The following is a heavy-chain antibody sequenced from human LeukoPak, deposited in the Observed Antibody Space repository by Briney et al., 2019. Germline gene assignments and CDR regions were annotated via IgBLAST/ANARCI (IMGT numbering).Heavy chain of an antibody. J-gene: IGHJ6*02. CDR3: ARIVAAPPYYYYGMDV. CDR2: INHSGST. V-gene: IGHV4-4*02. D-gene: IGHD5-12*01. Sequence: SGTLSLTCAVSGGSISSSNWWSWVRQPPGKGLEWIGEINHSGSTNYNPSLKSRVTISVDTSKNQFSLKLSSVTAADTAVYYCARIVAAPPYYYYGMDVWGQGTTVTVSS. CDR1: GGSISSSNW.